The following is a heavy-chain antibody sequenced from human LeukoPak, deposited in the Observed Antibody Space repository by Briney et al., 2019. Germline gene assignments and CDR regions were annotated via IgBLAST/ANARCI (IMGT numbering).Heavy chain of an antibody. V-gene: IGHV4-59*08. D-gene: IGHD5-18*01. CDR3: AISIGYSYGDDAFDV. J-gene: IGHJ3*01. CDR1: GGSINSYY. CDR2: IYYSGST. Sequence: SETLSLTCTVSGGSINSYYWSWIRQPPGKGLEWIAYIYYSGSTNYNPSLKSRVTISVDTSRNQFSLTLSSVTAADTAVYYCAISIGYSYGDDAFDVWGPGTGVTVSS.